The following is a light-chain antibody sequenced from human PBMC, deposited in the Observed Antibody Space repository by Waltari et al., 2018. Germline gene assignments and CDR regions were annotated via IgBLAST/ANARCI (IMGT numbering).Light chain of an antibody. V-gene: IGLV1-44*01. J-gene: IGLJ3*02. CDR1: SSNIGSNH. CDR3: ASWDDSLNGML. Sequence: QSVLTQPPSASGTPGQWVTISCSGSSSNIGSNHVHWYQHVPGTAPRLLIYSDDRRPSGVPDRFSGSKSGTSASLAISALQSEDESDFFCASWDDSLNGMLFGGGTHLTVL. CDR2: SDD.